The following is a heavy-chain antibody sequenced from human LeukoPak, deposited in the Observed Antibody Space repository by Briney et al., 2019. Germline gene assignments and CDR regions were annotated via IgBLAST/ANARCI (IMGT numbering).Heavy chain of an antibody. CDR3: ARYNGDYTAFDI. Sequence: GSLRLSCDASGFTFRNYGVHWVRQAPGKGLEWVAVIWFDGSKTNYIESVRGRVTISRDNSRATLSLQMNSLRVEDTAMYYCARYNGDYTAFDIWGHGTMVTVSS. CDR1: GFTFRNYG. V-gene: IGHV3-33*01. CDR2: IWFDGSKT. J-gene: IGHJ3*02. D-gene: IGHD4-17*01.